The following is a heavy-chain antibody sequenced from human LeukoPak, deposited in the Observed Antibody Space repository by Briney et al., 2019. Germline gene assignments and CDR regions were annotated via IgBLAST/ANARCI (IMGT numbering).Heavy chain of an antibody. J-gene: IGHJ4*02. CDR3: ARDPGIVVVPAANGFDY. CDR2: ISYDGSNK. Sequence: GGSLRLSCGASGFTFSSYAMHWVRQAPGKGLEWVAVISYDGSNKYYADSVKGRFTISRDNSKNTLYLQMNSLRAEDTAVYYCARDPGIVVVPAANGFDYWGQGTLVTVSS. D-gene: IGHD2-2*01. V-gene: IGHV3-30-3*01. CDR1: GFTFSSYA.